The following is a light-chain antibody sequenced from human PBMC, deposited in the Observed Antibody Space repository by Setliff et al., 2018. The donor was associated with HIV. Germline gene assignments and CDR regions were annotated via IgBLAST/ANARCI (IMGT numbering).Light chain of an antibody. J-gene: IGLJ2*01. Sequence: QSALAQPPSASGSPGQSVTISCTGTSSDVGAYNYVSWYQQHPGKAPKLMIYEVNKRPSGVPDRFSGSKSGSTASLTVSGLQAEGEADYYCTSYAGSNNFVVFGGGTKVTVL. CDR3: TSYAGSNNFVV. CDR2: EVN. V-gene: IGLV2-8*01. CDR1: SSDVGAYNY.